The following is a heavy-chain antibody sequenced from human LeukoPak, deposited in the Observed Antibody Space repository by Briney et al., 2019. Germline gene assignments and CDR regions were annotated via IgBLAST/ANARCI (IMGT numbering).Heavy chain of an antibody. Sequence: PGGSLRLSCAASGLTVGFKCMSWVRQAPGKGLEWVSIIYSGGSSYYADSVKGRFTISRDNSKNTLYLQMNSLRAEDTAVYYCAGCVTRSTRGTFDIWGQGTMVTVSS. CDR2: IYSGGSS. D-gene: IGHD4-17*01. J-gene: IGHJ3*02. CDR1: GLTVGFKC. V-gene: IGHV3-53*01. CDR3: AGCVTRSTRGTFDI.